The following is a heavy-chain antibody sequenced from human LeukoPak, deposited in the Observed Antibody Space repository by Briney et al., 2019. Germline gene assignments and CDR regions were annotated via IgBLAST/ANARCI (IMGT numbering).Heavy chain of an antibody. D-gene: IGHD3-22*01. V-gene: IGHV3-74*01. Sequence: GGSLRLSCAASGFTFSSYWMHWVRRAPGKGLVWVSRISDGGSTTTYADSVKGRFTISRDNAKNTLYLQMNGLRAEDTAVYYCSRSAYYDGSGNYYDYWGQGTLVTVSS. CDR1: GFTFSSYW. J-gene: IGHJ4*02. CDR3: SRSAYYDGSGNYYDY. CDR2: ISDGGSTT.